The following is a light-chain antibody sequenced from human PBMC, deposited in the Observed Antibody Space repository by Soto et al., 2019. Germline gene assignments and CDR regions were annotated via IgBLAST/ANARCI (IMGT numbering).Light chain of an antibody. CDR1: QNINYF. J-gene: IGKJ5*01. CDR2: AAS. CDR3: QQSYSP. V-gene: IGKV1-39*01. Sequence: DIQMTQSPSSLSASEGERGTITCRASQNINYFLNWFQQIPGNARQLLIYAASCLHTGVTSRFSGSGSVTDFSLTFRRLHPEDFATYYCQQSYSPFGQVTRLAN.